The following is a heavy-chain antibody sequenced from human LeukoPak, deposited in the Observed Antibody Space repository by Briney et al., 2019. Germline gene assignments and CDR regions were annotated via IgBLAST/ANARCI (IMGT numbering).Heavy chain of an antibody. CDR3: ARVKIPDYDILTGYPDY. CDR2: IYYSGST. J-gene: IGHJ4*02. Sequence: SETLSLTCTVSGGSISSGDYYWRWIRQSPGRGLEWIGYIYYSGSTYYNPSLKSRVTISVDTSKNQFSLKLSSVTAADTAVYYCARVKIPDYDILTGYPDYWGQGTLVTVSS. V-gene: IGHV4-30-4*01. D-gene: IGHD3-9*01. CDR1: GGSISSGDYY.